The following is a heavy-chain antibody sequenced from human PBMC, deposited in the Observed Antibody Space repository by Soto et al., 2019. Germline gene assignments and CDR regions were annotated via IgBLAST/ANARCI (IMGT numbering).Heavy chain of an antibody. V-gene: IGHV1-2*04. CDR3: ARSTYYYDSSGYYYYYYGMDV. J-gene: IGHJ6*02. Sequence: ASVKVSCKASGYTFTGDYMHWLRQAPVQGLEWMGWINPNSGGTNYAQKFQGWVTMTRDTSISTAYMELSRLRSDDTAVYYCARSTYYYDSSGYYYYYYGMDVWGQGTTVSVSS. D-gene: IGHD3-22*01. CDR2: INPNSGGT. CDR1: GYTFTGDY.